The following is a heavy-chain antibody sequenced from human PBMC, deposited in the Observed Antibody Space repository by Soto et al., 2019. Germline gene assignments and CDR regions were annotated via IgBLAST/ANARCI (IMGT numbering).Heavy chain of an antibody. V-gene: IGHV4-39*07. D-gene: IGHD3-22*01. CDR1: GGSISSSSYY. J-gene: IGHJ4*02. CDR3: ARDVDSSGPNFDY. CDR2: IYYSGST. Sequence: PSETLSLTCTVSGGSISSSSYYWGWIRQPPGKGLEWIGSIYYSGSTYYNPSLKSRVTISVDTSKNQFSLKLSSVTAADTAVYYCARDVDSSGPNFDYWGQGTLVTVSS.